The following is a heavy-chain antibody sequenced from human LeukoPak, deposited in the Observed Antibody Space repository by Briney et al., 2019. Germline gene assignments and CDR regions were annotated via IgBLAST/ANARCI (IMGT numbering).Heavy chain of an antibody. CDR3: ARSAEYYYDSSGLRYAFDI. V-gene: IGHV4-59*08. Sequence: SETLSLTCTVSGGSISSYYWSWIRQPPGKGLEWIGYIYYSGSTNYNPSLKSRVTISVDTSKNQFSLKVSSVTAADTAVYYCARSAEYYYDSSGLRYAFDIWGQGTMVTVSP. CDR2: IYYSGST. CDR1: GGSISSYY. J-gene: IGHJ3*02. D-gene: IGHD3-22*01.